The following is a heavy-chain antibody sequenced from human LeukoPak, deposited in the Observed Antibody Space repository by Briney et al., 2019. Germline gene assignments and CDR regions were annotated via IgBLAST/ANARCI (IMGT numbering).Heavy chain of an antibody. D-gene: IGHD3-10*01. CDR3: ARAATRGRGAFDI. Sequence: PGGSLRLSCVASGFTFSSHAMNWVRQAPGKGLEWVSDMSAGGTLTHYADSVKGRFTISRDNAKNSLYLQMNSLRAEDTAVYYCARAATRGRGAFDIWGQGTMVTVSS. CDR1: GFTFSSHA. CDR2: MSAGGTLT. V-gene: IGHV3-23*01. J-gene: IGHJ3*02.